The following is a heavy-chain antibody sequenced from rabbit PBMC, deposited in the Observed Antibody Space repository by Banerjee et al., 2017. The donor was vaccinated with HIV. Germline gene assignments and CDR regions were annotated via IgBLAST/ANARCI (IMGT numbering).Heavy chain of an antibody. J-gene: IGHJ4*01. V-gene: IGHV1S40*01. CDR2: IYTGSSGTT. D-gene: IGHD3-1*01. Sequence: QSLEESGGDLVKPGASLTLTCTASGFDFSSNAMCWVRQAPGKGLEWIACIYTGSSGTTYYASWAKGRFTISKTSSTTVTLQMTSLTAADTATYFCARNGNYFNLWGQGTLVTVS. CDR1: GFDFSSNA. CDR3: ARNGNYFNL.